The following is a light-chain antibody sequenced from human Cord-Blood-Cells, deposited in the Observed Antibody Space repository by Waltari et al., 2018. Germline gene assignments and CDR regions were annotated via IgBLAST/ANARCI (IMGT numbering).Light chain of an antibody. V-gene: IGKV4-1*01. CDR1: QSVLYSSNNKNY. J-gene: IGKJ2*03. CDR3: QQYYSTPPS. CDR2: WAS. Sequence: DIVMTQSPDPLAVSLGERATINCKSSQSVLYSSNNKNYLAWYQQKPGQPPKLLIYWASTLESGVPDRFSGSGSGTDFTLTISSLQAEDVAVYYCQQYYSTPPSFGQGTKLEIK.